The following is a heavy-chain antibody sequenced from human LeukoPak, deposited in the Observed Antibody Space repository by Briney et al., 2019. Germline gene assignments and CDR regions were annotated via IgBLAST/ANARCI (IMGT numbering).Heavy chain of an antibody. CDR2: IRSKTNNYAT. D-gene: IGHD6-19*01. V-gene: IGHV3-73*01. J-gene: IGHJ4*02. CDR1: VFTFSGSA. Sequence: PVGSLRLSCAASVFTFSGSALHCGRQASGEGLEWIGRIRSKTNNYATTYAASVTGRFTISRDDAENTAYLQMTSLRPEDTAVYYCARDLGYSSGQNYWGQGTRVNVSS. CDR3: ARDLGYSSGQNY.